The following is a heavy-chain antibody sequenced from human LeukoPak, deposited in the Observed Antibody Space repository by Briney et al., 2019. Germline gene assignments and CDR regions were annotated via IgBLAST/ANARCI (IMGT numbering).Heavy chain of an antibody. CDR3: ARISYPTRFDS. CDR2: INSDGSST. J-gene: IGHJ4*02. Sequence: PGGSLRLSCAASGFTFCSYWMHWVRQAPGKGLVWVSSINSDGSSTNYADSVKGRFTISRYNAKNTMYLQINSLRAEYTAIYYCARISYPTRFDSWGQGTLVTVSS. D-gene: IGHD5-18*01. CDR1: GFTFCSYW. V-gene: IGHV3-74*01.